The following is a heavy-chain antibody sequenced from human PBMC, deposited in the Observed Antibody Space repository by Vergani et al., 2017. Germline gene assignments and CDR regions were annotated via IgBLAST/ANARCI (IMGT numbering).Heavy chain of an antibody. CDR3: ARGGGPHHFDY. CDR1: GFTVSGNY. D-gene: IGHD1-26*01. V-gene: IGHV3-66*01. J-gene: IGHJ4*02. Sequence: VQLVESGGGVVQPGGSLRLSCAASGFTVSGNYMTWVRQAPGKGLEWVSVIYIGGKTYYADSVKGRFTISRDDSTNTVSLQMNSLRADDTGVYYCARGGGPHHFDYWGQGTQVTVSS. CDR2: IYIGGKT.